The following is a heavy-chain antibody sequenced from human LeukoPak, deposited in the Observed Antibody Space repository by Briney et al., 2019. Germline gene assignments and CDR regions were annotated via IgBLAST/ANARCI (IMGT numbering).Heavy chain of an antibody. J-gene: IGHJ3*02. Sequence: GGSLRLSCAASGFTFSTYGIHWVRQAPGKGLEWVAVISYDGNNKYYADSVKGRFTISRNNSKNTLYLQMNSLRAEDTAVYYCARELLPSGGTDAFDIWGQGTMVTVSS. D-gene: IGHD2-15*01. CDR3: ARELLPSGGTDAFDI. V-gene: IGHV3-30*03. CDR2: ISYDGNNK. CDR1: GFTFSTYG.